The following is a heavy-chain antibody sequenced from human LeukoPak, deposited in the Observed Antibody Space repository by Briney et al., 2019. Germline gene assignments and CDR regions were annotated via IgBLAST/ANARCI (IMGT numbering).Heavy chain of an antibody. CDR1: GYSFTSYW. Sequence: PGESLKISCKGSGYSFTSYWIGWVRQMPGKGLEWMGIIYPGDSDTRYSPSFQGQVTISADKSISTAYLQWSSLKASDTAMYYCATLPLYEREVAAFDIWGQGTMVTVSS. CDR2: IYPGDSDT. D-gene: IGHD5/OR15-5a*01. CDR3: ATLPLYEREVAAFDI. V-gene: IGHV5-51*01. J-gene: IGHJ3*02.